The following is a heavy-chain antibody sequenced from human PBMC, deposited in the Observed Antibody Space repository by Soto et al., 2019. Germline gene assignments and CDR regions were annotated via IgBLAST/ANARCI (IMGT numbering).Heavy chain of an antibody. CDR1: GGTFSSYA. CDR3: ARDPGDPPYYYYGMYV. J-gene: IGHJ6*02. Sequence: QVQLVQSGAEVKKPGSSVKVSCKASGGTFSSYAISWVRQAPGQGLEWMGGIIPIFGTANYAQKFQGRVTITADESTSTAYMELSSLRSEDTAVYYCARDPGDPPYYYYGMYVWGQGTTVTVSS. CDR2: IIPIFGTA. V-gene: IGHV1-69*01.